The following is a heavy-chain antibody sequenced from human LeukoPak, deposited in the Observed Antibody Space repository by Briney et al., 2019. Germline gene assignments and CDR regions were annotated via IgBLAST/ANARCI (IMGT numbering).Heavy chain of an antibody. D-gene: IGHD3-22*01. Sequence: GGSLRLSCAASGFTFSSYAMSWVRQAPGKGLEWVSAISGSGGSTYYADSVKGRFTISRDNAKNSLYLQMNSLRDEDTAVYYRARVFTSSGYYLYYYYGMDVWGQGTTVTVSS. V-gene: IGHV3-23*01. CDR1: GFTFSSYA. J-gene: IGHJ6*02. CDR3: ARVFTSSGYYLYYYYGMDV. CDR2: ISGSGGST.